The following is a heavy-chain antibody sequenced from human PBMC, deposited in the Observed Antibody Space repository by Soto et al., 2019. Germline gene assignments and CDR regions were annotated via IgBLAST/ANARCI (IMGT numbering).Heavy chain of an antibody. CDR3: ASDTYYYGMDV. CDR1: GGSISSGGYS. CDR2: IYHSGST. V-gene: IGHV4-30-2*01. Sequence: PSETLSLTCAVSGGSISSGGYSWSWIRQPPRKGLEWIGYIYHSGSTYYNPSLKSRVTISVDRSKNQFSLKLSSVTAADTAVYYCASDTYYYGMDVWGQGTTVTVSS. J-gene: IGHJ6*02.